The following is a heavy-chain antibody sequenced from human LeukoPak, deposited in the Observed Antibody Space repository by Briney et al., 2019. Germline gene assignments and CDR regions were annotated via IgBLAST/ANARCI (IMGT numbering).Heavy chain of an antibody. D-gene: IGHD6-25*01. CDR2: INPNSGDT. CDR1: GYIFPDYF. V-gene: IGHV1-2*02. J-gene: IGHJ5*02. Sequence: ASVKVSCKASGYIFPDYFLHWVRQAPGQRLEWMGWINPNSGDTKYAQKFQGRVTMTRVTSIATAYMELNRLRSDDTAVYYCARGFQRLEHWDWLDPWGQGTLVTVAS. CDR3: ARGFQRLEHWDWLDP.